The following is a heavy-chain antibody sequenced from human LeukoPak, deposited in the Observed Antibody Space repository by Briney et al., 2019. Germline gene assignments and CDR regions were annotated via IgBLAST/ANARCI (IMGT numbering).Heavy chain of an antibody. CDR2: INPSGGT. CDR1: GGSFSGYH. CDR3: ARGGGAYYMDV. D-gene: IGHD2-21*01. V-gene: IGHV4-34*01. J-gene: IGHJ6*03. Sequence: SETLSLTCAVYGGSFSGYHWSWIRQPPGKGLEWIGEINPSGGTNYNPSLKSRVTISVDTSKNQFSLKLSSVTAADTALYYCARGGGAYYMDVWGKGTTVIVSS.